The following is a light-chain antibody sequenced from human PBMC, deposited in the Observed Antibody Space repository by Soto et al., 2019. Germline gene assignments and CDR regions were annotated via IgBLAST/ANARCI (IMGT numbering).Light chain of an antibody. V-gene: IGKV3-20*01. CDR1: RSFASSY. Sequence: EIVLTQSPVTLSLSPGERATLSCRASRSFASSYLGWYQQKPGQAPRLLIYAASTRATGIPDRFSGSGSATDFTLTISRLDPDDSAVYYCQHYDSSPPYTFGQGTKLEIK. CDR2: AAS. J-gene: IGKJ2*01. CDR3: QHYDSSPPYT.